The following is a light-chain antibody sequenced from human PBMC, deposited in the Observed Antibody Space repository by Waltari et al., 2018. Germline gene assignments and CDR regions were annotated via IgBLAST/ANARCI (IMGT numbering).Light chain of an antibody. J-gene: IGLJ3*02. Sequence: QSALTQPASVSGSPGQSITISCTGTSSDVGRYNLVSWYQHHPGKAPKLMIYEVTKRPSGVSSRFSGSKSGNAASLTISGLQPEDEADYYCCSYAGDKTVVFGGGTKLTVL. CDR3: CSYAGDKTVV. CDR2: EVT. CDR1: SSDVGRYNL. V-gene: IGLV2-23*02.